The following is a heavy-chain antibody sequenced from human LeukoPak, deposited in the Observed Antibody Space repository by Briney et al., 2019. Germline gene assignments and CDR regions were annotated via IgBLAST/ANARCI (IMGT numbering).Heavy chain of an antibody. CDR3: AKLEGRSMIVGYFQH. Sequence: GGSLRLSCAASGFTFSSYAMSWVRQASGKGLEWVSAISGSGGSTYYADSVKGRFTISRDNSKNTLYLQMNSLRAEDTAVYYCAKLEGRSMIVGYFQHWGQGTLVTVSS. CDR1: GFTFSSYA. V-gene: IGHV3-23*01. CDR2: ISGSGGST. J-gene: IGHJ1*01. D-gene: IGHD3-22*01.